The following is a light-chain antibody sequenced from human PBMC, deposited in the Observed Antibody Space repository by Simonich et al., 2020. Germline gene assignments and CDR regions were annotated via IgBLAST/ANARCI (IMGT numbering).Light chain of an antibody. J-gene: IGLJ2*01. Sequence: QSALTQPASVSGSPGQSITISCTGTSSDVGRYNLVSWYHQHPGKAPKLMIYEGSKRPSGVSNRFSGSKSGNTASLTISGLQAEDEADYYCCSYAGSSTYVVFGGGTKLTVL. V-gene: IGLV2-23*01. CDR3: CSYAGSSTYVV. CDR1: SSDVGRYNL. CDR2: EGS.